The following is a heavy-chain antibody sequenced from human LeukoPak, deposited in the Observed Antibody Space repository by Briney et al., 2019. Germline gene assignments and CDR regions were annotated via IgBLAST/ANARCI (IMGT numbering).Heavy chain of an antibody. Sequence: GGSLRLSCAASGFTFSSYSMNWVRQAPGKGLEWVSSISSSSSYIYYADSVKGRFTISRDNAENSLYLQMNSLRAEGTAVYYCAKWGRFGESFDYWGQGTLVTVSS. J-gene: IGHJ4*02. CDR3: AKWGRFGESFDY. CDR2: ISSSSSYI. D-gene: IGHD3-10*01. CDR1: GFTFSSYS. V-gene: IGHV3-21*01.